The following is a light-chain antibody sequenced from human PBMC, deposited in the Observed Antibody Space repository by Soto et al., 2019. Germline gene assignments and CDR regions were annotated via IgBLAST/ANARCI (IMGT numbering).Light chain of an antibody. CDR2: GNN. CDR3: QSYDSSLSGSV. V-gene: IGLV1-40*01. Sequence: ELTQPPSVSVAPEKTATITCGGNNIGNKRVHWYQQLPGTAPKLLMYGNNNRPSGVPDRFSGSKSGTSASLAITGLQAEDEADYYCQSYDSSLSGSVFGGGTKLTVL. J-gene: IGLJ2*01. CDR1: NNIGNKR.